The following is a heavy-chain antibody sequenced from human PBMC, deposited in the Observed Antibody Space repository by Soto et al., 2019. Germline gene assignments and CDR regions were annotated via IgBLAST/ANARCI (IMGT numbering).Heavy chain of an antibody. V-gene: IGHV3-23*01. CDR3: AKDRGYSGSYNYYYGMDV. D-gene: IGHD1-26*01. J-gene: IGHJ6*02. CDR1: GFSLSTYS. CDR2: ISGSGATA. Sequence: GGSLRLSCAASGFSLSTYSMNWVRQAPGKGLEWVSYISGSGATAYYADSVKGRFTISRDNSKNTLYLQMNSLRAEDTAVYYCAKDRGYSGSYNYYYGMDVWGQGTTVTVSS.